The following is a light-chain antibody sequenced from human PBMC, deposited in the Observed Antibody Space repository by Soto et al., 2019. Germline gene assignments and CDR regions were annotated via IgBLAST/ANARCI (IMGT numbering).Light chain of an antibody. CDR1: QGISNY. Sequence: DIQMTQSPSSLSASVGDRVTITCRASQGISNYLAWYQQKPGKVPKLLIYAASTLQSGVPSRFSGSGSGTDFTLTISSMQPEDVATYYCQKYNSATQYTFGQGTKLEIK. CDR2: AAS. V-gene: IGKV1-27*01. CDR3: QKYNSATQYT. J-gene: IGKJ2*01.